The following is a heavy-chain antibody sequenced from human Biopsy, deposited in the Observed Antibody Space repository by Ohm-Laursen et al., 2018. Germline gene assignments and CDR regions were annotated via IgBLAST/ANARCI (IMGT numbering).Heavy chain of an antibody. Sequence: SDTLSLTCNVSGGSIRGSTYYWGWIRQTPGKGLEWIGHVYNGGITNYNPSLKSRVTISADTSKNQFSLKLGSVTVADTAVFYCARRGSGGRSFDYWGQGSLVTVSS. V-gene: IGHV4-39*07. CDR2: VYNGGIT. CDR1: GGSIRGSTYY. D-gene: IGHD2-15*01. J-gene: IGHJ4*02. CDR3: ARRGSGGRSFDY.